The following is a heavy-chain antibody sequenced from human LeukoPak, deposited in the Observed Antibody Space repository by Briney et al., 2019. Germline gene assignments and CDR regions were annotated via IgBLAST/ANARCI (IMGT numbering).Heavy chain of an antibody. D-gene: IGHD3-22*01. CDR2: INPNSGGT. V-gene: IGHV1-2*02. CDR3: ASSLGGQQTYYYDSSGLDY. Sequence: ASVKVSCKASGYTFTGYYMHWVRQALGQGLEWMGWINPNSGGTNYAQKFQGRVTMTRDTSISTAYMELSRLRSDDTAVYYCASSLGGQQTYYYDSSGLDYWGQGTLVTVSS. CDR1: GYTFTGYY. J-gene: IGHJ4*02.